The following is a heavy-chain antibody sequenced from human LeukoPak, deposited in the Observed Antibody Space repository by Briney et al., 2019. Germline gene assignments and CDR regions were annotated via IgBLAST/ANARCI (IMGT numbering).Heavy chain of an antibody. J-gene: IGHJ5*02. CDR3: ASSVVVAATVDSGFDP. CDR1: GGTFSSYA. Sequence: SVKVSCKASGGTFSSYAISWVRQAPGQGLEWMGGIIPIFGTANYAQKFQGRVTITADESTSTAYMELSSLRSEDTAVYYCASSVVVAATVDSGFDPWGQGTLVTVSS. V-gene: IGHV1-69*13. CDR2: IIPIFGTA. D-gene: IGHD2-15*01.